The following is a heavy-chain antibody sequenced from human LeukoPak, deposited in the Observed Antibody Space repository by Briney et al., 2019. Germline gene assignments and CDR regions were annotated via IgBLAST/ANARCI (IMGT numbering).Heavy chain of an antibody. D-gene: IGHD1-26*01. V-gene: IGHV3-23*01. Sequence: GGSLRLSCAASEFTFSGYWMNWVRQAPGKGLERVSGITAGGDMTYYADSVKGRFTISRDNSKNTLALQMSDLRAEDTAIYYCAKSQYTGNYHFDNWGQGTLVTVSS. CDR2: ITAGGDMT. J-gene: IGHJ4*02. CDR3: AKSQYTGNYHFDN. CDR1: EFTFSGYW.